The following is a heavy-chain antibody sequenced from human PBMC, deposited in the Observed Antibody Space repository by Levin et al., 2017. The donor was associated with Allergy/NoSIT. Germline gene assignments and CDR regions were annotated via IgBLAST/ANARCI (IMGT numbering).Heavy chain of an antibody. J-gene: IGHJ3*02. V-gene: IGHV3-7*04. CDR1: GFTFGTYW. CDR3: ARGTYSSGWYPDTFDI. CDR2: LNQDGTKE. D-gene: IGHD6-19*01. Sequence: GGSPRLSCVASGFTFGTYWMSWVRQDPGKGLEWVANLNQDGTKEYYVSSMKGRFTVSRDNAKNSLYLQMNSLRVEDTAVYYCARGTYSSGWYPDTFDIWGQGTMVTVSS.